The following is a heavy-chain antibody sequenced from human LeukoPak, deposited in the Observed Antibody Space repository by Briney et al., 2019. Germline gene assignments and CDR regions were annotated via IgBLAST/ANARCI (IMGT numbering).Heavy chain of an antibody. J-gene: IGHJ4*02. CDR1: GGSFSGYY. V-gene: IGHV4-34*01. CDR3: ARGDRDGYKDALLDY. CDR2: INHSGST. D-gene: IGHD5-24*01. Sequence: PSETLSLTCAVYGGSFSGYYWSWIRQPPGKGLEWIGEINHSGSTNYNPSLKSRVTISVDTSKTQLSLKLSSVTAADTAVYYCARGDRDGYKDALLDYWGQGTLVTVSS.